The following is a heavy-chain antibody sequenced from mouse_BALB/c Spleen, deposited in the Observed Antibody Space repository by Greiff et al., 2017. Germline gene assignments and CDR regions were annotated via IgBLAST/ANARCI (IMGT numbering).Heavy chain of an antibody. CDR2: ISDGGSYT. J-gene: IGHJ4*01. V-gene: IGHV5-4*02. D-gene: IGHD2-14*01. Sequence: EVQLVESGGGLVKPGGSLKLSCAASGFTFSDYYMYWVRQTPEKRLEWVATISDGGSYTYYPDSVKGRFTISRDNAKNNLYLQMSSLKSEDTAMYYCARRETIGTHMDYWGQGTSVTVSS. CDR1: GFTFSDYY. CDR3: ARRETIGTHMDY.